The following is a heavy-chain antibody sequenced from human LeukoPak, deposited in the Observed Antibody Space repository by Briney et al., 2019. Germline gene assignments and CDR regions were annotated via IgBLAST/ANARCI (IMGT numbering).Heavy chain of an antibody. J-gene: IGHJ4*02. V-gene: IGHV3-48*03. Sequence: GSLRLSCAASGFTFSSYEMNWVRQAPGKGLEWVSYISSSGSTIYYADSVKGRFTISRDNAKNSLYLQMNSLRAEDTAVYYCAREDGYSFDYWGQGTLVTVSS. CDR1: GFTFSSYE. CDR2: ISSSGSTI. D-gene: IGHD5-18*01. CDR3: AREDGYSFDY.